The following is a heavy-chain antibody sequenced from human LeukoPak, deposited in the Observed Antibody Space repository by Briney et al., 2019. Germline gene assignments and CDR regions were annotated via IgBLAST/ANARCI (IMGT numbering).Heavy chain of an antibody. J-gene: IGHJ4*02. CDR1: GGSFSGYY. V-gene: IGHV4-34*01. CDR3: ARATVATNTLFGVVTGRYFDY. Sequence: SETLSLTCAVYGGSFSGYYWSWIRQPPGKGPEWIGEINHSGSTNYNPSLKSRVTISVDTSKNQFSLKLSSVTAADTAVYYCARATVATNTLFGVVTGRYFDYWGQGTLVTVSS. D-gene: IGHD3-3*01. CDR2: INHSGST.